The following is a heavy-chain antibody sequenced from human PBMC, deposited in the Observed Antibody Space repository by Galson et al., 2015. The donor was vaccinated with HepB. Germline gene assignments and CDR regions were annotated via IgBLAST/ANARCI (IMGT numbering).Heavy chain of an antibody. V-gene: IGHV3-53*01. CDR2: IYSGGST. J-gene: IGHJ6*02. CDR3: ARVGHYEYYYGMDV. Sequence: SLRLSCAASGFTVSSNYMSWVRQAPGKGLEWVSVIYSGGSTYYADSVKGRFTISRDNSKNTLYLQMNSLRAEDTAVYYCARVGHYEYYYGMDVWGQGTTVTVSS. CDR1: GFTVSSNY.